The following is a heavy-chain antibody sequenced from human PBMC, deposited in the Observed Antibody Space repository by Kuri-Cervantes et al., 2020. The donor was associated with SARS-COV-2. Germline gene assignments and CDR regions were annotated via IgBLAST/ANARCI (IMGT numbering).Heavy chain of an antibody. CDR3: ARSGPVYDYVWGSYRSNLDY. CDR1: GGSFRGYY. V-gene: IGHV4-34*01. Sequence: SQTLSLPCAVYGGSFRGYYWGWIRQPPGKGLEWIGEINHSGSTNYNPSLKSRVTISVDTSKNQFSLKLSSVTAADTAVHYCARSGPVYDYVWGSYRSNLDYWGQGTLVTVSS. CDR2: INHSGST. J-gene: IGHJ4*02. D-gene: IGHD3-16*02.